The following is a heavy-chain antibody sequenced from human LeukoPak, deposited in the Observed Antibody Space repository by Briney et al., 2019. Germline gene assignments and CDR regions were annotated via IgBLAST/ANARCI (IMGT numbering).Heavy chain of an antibody. Sequence: GGYLRLTCAASGFTFSSYAMSWVPQAPGKGLEWVSAISGSGGSTYYADSVKSRFTMSRDNSKNTLYLQMNSLRAEDTAVYYCAKDRERFLEWLLPHYWGQGTLVTVSS. CDR2: ISGSGGST. J-gene: IGHJ4*02. V-gene: IGHV3-23*01. CDR1: GFTFSSYA. D-gene: IGHD3-3*01. CDR3: AKDRERFLEWLLPHY.